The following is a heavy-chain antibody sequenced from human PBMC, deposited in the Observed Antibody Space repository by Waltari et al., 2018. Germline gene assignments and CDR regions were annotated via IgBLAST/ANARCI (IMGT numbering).Heavy chain of an antibody. CDR3: ARKDVVVPAAIRYGYFDY. CDR2: INHSGST. CDR1: GGSFSGYY. J-gene: IGHJ4*02. D-gene: IGHD2-2*01. V-gene: IGHV4-34*01. Sequence: QVQLQQWGAGLLKPSETLSLTCAVYGGSFSGYYWSWIRQPPGRGLEWIGEINHSGSTNYNPSLKSRVTISVDTSKNQFSLKLSSVTAADTAVYYCARKDVVVPAAIRYGYFDYWGQGTLVIVSS.